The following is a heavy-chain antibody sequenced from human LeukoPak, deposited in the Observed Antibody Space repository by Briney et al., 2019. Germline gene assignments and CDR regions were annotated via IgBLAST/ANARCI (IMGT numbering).Heavy chain of an antibody. Sequence: ASVKVSCKASGYTFTGYYMHWVRQAPGQGLEWMAWINPNSGDTVSEQKFQGRVSMTYATSISTAYMELNRLGSDDTAVYYCARDRGGDAFDIWGQGTMVTVSS. V-gene: IGHV1-2*02. D-gene: IGHD3-10*01. CDR2: INPNSGDT. CDR3: ARDRGGDAFDI. J-gene: IGHJ3*02. CDR1: GYTFTGYY.